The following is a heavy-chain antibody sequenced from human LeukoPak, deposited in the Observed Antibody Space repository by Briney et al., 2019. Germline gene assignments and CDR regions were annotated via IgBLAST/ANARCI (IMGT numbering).Heavy chain of an antibody. CDR1: GFTFSSYS. CDR3: AKVRGYCSSTSCYAAVRGYYYYYMDV. D-gene: IGHD2-2*01. CDR2: IRYDGSNK. V-gene: IGHV3-30*02. Sequence: GGSLRLSCAASGFTFSSYSMNWVRQAPGKGLEWVAFIRYDGSNKYYADSVKGRFTISRDNSKNTLYLQMNSLRAEDTAVYYCAKVRGYCSSTSCYAAVRGYYYYYMDVWGEGTTVTISS. J-gene: IGHJ6*03.